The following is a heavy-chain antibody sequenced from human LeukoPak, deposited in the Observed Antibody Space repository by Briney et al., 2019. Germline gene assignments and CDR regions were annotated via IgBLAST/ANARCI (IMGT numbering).Heavy chain of an antibody. Sequence: SETLSLTCAVSGGSISSGGYSWSWIRQPPGKGLEWIGYIYHSGSTYYNPSLKSRVTISVDRSKNQFSLKLSSVTAADTAAYYCARGLAAAGLDYWGQGTLVTVSS. CDR3: ARGLAAAGLDY. J-gene: IGHJ4*02. CDR2: IYHSGST. D-gene: IGHD6-13*01. V-gene: IGHV4-30-2*01. CDR1: GGSISSGGYS.